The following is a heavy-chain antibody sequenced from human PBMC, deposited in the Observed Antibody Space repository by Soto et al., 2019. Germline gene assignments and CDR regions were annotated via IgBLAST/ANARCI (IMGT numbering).Heavy chain of an antibody. CDR2: INPNSGGT. D-gene: IGHD6-13*01. Sequence: QVQLVQSGAEVKKPGASVKVSCKASGYTFTGYYMHWVRQAPGQGLEWMGWINPNSGGTNYAQKFQGRVTMTRDTSISTAYMELSRLRSNDTAVYYCARDQDSSSWYYYYGMDVWGQGTTVTVSS. V-gene: IGHV1-2*02. CDR3: ARDQDSSSWYYYYGMDV. CDR1: GYTFTGYY. J-gene: IGHJ6*02.